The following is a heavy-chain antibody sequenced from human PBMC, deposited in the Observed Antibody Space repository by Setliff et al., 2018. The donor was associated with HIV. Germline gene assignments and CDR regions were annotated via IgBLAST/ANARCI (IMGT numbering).Heavy chain of an antibody. D-gene: IGHD2-2*01. J-gene: IGHJ3*02. CDR1: GDSITRGGDF. Sequence: SETLSLTCAVSGDSITRGGDFWSWIRHHPGKGLEWIGYIYYSGNTYYNPSLKSRLTISVDTSRNHFSLKLSSVTAADTAVYYCARAFCSSASCYGGGDAFDIWGQGTMVTVSS. V-gene: IGHV4-31*11. CDR2: IYYSGNT. CDR3: ARAFCSSASCYGGGDAFDI.